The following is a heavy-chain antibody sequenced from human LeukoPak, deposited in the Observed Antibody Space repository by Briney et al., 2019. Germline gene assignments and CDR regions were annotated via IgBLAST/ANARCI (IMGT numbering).Heavy chain of an antibody. V-gene: IGHV3-30*02. J-gene: IGHJ4*02. CDR1: GFTFSSYG. Sequence: GGSLRLSCAASGFTFSSYGMHWVRQAPGKGQEWVAFIRYDGSNKYYADSVKGRFTISRDNSKNTLYLQMNSLRAEDTAVYYCAKDDRPPTIDYGYWGQGTLVTVSS. CDR3: AKDDRPPTIDYGY. D-gene: IGHD3-16*01. CDR2: IRYDGSNK.